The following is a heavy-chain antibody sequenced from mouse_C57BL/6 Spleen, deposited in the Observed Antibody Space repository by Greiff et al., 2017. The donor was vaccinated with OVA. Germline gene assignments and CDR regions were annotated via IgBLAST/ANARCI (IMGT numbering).Heavy chain of an antibody. Sequence: QVQLQQSGPELVKPGASVKISCKASGYAFSSSWMNWVQQRPGKGLEWIGRIYPGDGDTNYNGKFKGKATLTADKSSSTEYMQISSLTSEDSAVYFCAREDYGSSKTGTKFAYWGQGTLVTVSA. D-gene: IGHD1-1*01. J-gene: IGHJ3*01. V-gene: IGHV1-82*01. CDR3: AREDYGSSKTGTKFAY. CDR1: GYAFSSSW. CDR2: IYPGDGDT.